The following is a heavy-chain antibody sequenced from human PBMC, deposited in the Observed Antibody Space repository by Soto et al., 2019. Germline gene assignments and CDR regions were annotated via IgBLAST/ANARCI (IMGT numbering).Heavy chain of an antibody. CDR3: TRDWRHFVH. CDR2: IGHDGSEK. CDR1: GFTFSGFF. Sequence: VQLVDSGGGLVQPGGSLRLSCAASGFTFSGFFMTWVRQAPGKGLEWVANIGHDGSEKNYVDSVRGRFIVSRDYAENTLYLQMNNLKVEDTALYYCTRDWRHFVHWSQGTVVTVSS. V-gene: IGHV3-7*04. J-gene: IGHJ4*02.